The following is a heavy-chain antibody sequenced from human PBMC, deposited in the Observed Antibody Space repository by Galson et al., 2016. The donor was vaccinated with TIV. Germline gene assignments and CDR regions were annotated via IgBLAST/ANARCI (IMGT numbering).Heavy chain of an antibody. CDR3: ARDVTLDY. J-gene: IGHJ4*02. V-gene: IGHV4-31*03. Sequence: LTCTVSGASITSGGNYWSWIRQHPGKGLEWIGYIYYRGSTYYNPSLKSRVTISIDTSKNQFSLELSSVTAADTAIYYCARDVTLDYWGQGTLVTVSS. D-gene: IGHD4-23*01. CDR2: IYYRGST. CDR1: GASITSGGNY.